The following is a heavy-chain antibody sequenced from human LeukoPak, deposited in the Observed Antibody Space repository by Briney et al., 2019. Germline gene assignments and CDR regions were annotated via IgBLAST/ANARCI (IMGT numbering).Heavy chain of an antibody. CDR3: ARDQGDNSYGYYAIWYAFDV. CDR1: GGTFNNYA. J-gene: IGHJ3*01. Sequence: SVKVSCKASGGTFNNYAISWVRQAPGQGLEWMGRIVPILVIANYAQEFQGRLIITADKATSSAYMELSSLRSEDTAVYYCARDQGDNSYGYYAIWYAFDVWGQGTMVTVS. CDR2: IVPILVIA. V-gene: IGHV1-69*04. D-gene: IGHD5-18*01.